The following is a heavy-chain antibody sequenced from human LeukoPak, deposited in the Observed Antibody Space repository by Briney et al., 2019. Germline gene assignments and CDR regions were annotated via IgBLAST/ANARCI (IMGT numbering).Heavy chain of an antibody. CDR1: GGSISSSNW. Sequence: PSETLSLTCAVSGGSISSSNWWSWVRQPPGKGLEWIGEIYHSGSTNYNPSLRGRVTISVDTSKNQFSLKLRSLTAADTAVYYCARAEYTGYGILLDYWGQGTLVTVSS. CDR3: ARAEYTGYGILLDY. J-gene: IGHJ4*02. D-gene: IGHD5-12*01. V-gene: IGHV4-4*02. CDR2: IYHSGST.